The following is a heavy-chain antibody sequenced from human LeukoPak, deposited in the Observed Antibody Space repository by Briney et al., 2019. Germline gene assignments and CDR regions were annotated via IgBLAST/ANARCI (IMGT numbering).Heavy chain of an antibody. Sequence: GRSLRLSCAASGFTFSSYAMHWVRQAPGKGLEWVAVISYDGSNKYYADSVKGRFTISRDNSKNTLYLQMNSLRAEDTAVYYCARDTPSYDILTGYTFDYWGQGTLVTVSS. D-gene: IGHD3-9*01. CDR3: ARDTPSYDILTGYTFDY. CDR2: ISYDGSNK. V-gene: IGHV3-30-3*01. CDR1: GFTFSSYA. J-gene: IGHJ4*02.